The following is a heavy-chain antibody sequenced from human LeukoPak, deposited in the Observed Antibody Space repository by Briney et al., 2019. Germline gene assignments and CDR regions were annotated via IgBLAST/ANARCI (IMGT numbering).Heavy chain of an antibody. V-gene: IGHV4-34*01. CDR1: GGSFSGYS. CDR3: ARFGGIHDYVFDY. J-gene: IGHJ4*02. CDR2: INHSGGT. Sequence: SETLSLTCAVYGGSFSGYSWNWIRQPPVKGLEWIGEINHSGGTNYNPSLKSRVTISVDTSKNQFSLKLSSVTAADTAVYYCARFGGIHDYVFDYWGQGTQVTVSS. D-gene: IGHD3-16*01.